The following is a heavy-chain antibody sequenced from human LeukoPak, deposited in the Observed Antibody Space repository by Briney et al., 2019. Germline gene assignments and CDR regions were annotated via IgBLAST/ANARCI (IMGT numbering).Heavy chain of an antibody. CDR1: GFTFSSFA. D-gene: IGHD3-3*01. J-gene: IGHJ4*02. V-gene: IGHV3-23*01. CDR3: AKDLNYDFWSGLGN. CDR2: ISDSGSST. Sequence: GGSLRLSCAASGFTFSSFAMSWVRQAPGKGLEWVSAISDSGSSTYYPDTVKGRFTISRDNSKNTLYLQMNSLRAEDTAVYYCAKDLNYDFWSGLGNWGQGTLVTVSS.